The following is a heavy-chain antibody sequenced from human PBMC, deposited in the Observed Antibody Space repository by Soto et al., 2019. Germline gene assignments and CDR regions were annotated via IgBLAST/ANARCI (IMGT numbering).Heavy chain of an antibody. V-gene: IGHV1-69*08. Sequence: QVQLVQSGAEVKKPGSSVKVSCKASGGTFSSYTISWVRQAPGQGLEWMGRIIPILGIANYAQKFQGRVTITADKSTSTAYMELSSLRSEDTAVYYCARESPGGMTTVPGFDYWGQGTLVTVSS. CDR1: GGTFSSYT. D-gene: IGHD4-4*01. CDR2: IIPILGIA. CDR3: ARESPGGMTTVPGFDY. J-gene: IGHJ4*02.